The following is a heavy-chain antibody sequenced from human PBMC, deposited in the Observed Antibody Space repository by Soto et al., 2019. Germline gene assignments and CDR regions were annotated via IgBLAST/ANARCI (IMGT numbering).Heavy chain of an antibody. CDR2: IYPGDSDT. V-gene: IGHV5-51*01. Sequence: PGESLKISCKGSGYSFTSYWIGWVRQMPGKGLEWMGIIYPGDSDTRYSPSFQGQVTISADKSISTAYLQWSSLKASDTAMYYCARHKGRTTISDGWRGYYYYYYGMDVWGQGTTVTVSS. J-gene: IGHJ6*02. CDR1: GYSFTSYW. D-gene: IGHD3-3*01. CDR3: ARHKGRTTISDGWRGYYYYYYGMDV.